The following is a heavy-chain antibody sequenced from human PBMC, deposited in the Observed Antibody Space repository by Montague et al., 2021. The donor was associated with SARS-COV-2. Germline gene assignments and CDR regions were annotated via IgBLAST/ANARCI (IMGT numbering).Heavy chain of an antibody. J-gene: IGHJ4*02. V-gene: IGHV6-1*01. CDR3: VRGIEAAGSYDY. CDR2: TYYRSMWKS. CDR1: GDSASSNSAT. D-gene: IGHD6-13*01. Sequence: CAISGDSASSNSATWNWIRQSPSRGLEWLGRTYYRSMWKSDYARSVKSRIAINPDTSTNQFSLQLSSVTPEDTALYYCVRGIEAAGSYDYWGQGTPVTVSS.